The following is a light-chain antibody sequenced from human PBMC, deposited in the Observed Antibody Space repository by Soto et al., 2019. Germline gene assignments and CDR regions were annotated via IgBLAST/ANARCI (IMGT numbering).Light chain of an antibody. CDR1: SSNIKTNG. Sequence: QSVLTQPPSASGTPGQRVTISCSGGSSNIKTNGVSWYQQVPGAAPKLLIYSNNQRPSGAPDRFTGSKSGTSATLAIAGLPAEDDEKYHCATWDDSLNGLIFGGGTKLTVL. V-gene: IGLV1-44*01. CDR2: SNN. CDR3: ATWDDSLNGLI. J-gene: IGLJ2*01.